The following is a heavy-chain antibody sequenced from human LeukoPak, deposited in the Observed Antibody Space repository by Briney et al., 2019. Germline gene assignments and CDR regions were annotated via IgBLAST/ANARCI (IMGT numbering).Heavy chain of an antibody. Sequence: GSLRLSCAASGFSFSSFWLSWVRQAPGKGLEWIGYIYYSGSTNYNPSLKSRVTISVDTSKNQFSLKLSSVTAADTAVYYCARDDGDSSGYYYSGWFDPWGQGTLVTVSS. CDR2: IYYSGST. D-gene: IGHD3-22*01. CDR1: GFSFSSFW. V-gene: IGHV4-59*01. CDR3: ARDDGDSSGYYYSGWFDP. J-gene: IGHJ5*02.